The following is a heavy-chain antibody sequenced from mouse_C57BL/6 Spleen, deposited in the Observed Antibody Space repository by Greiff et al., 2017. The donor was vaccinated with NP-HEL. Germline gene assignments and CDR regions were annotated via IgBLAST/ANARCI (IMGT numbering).Heavy chain of an antibody. CDR1: GYTFTDYY. CDR3: ATGDDYVFYAMDY. V-gene: IGHV1-76*01. CDR2: IYPGSGNT. Sequence: VKLQQSGAELVRPGASVKLSCKASGYTFTDYYINWVKQRPGQGLEWIARIYPGSGNTYYNEKFKGKATLTAEKSSSTAYMQLSSLTSEDSAVYFCATGDDYVFYAMDYWGQGTSVTVSS. J-gene: IGHJ4*01. D-gene: IGHD2-4*01.